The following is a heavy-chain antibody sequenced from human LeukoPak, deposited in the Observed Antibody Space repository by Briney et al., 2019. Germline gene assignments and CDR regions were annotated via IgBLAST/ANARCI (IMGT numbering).Heavy chain of an antibody. V-gene: IGHV5-51*01. D-gene: IGHD3-9*01. CDR1: GYSFTSYW. CDR3: ARLLGTYYDILTGYPPLYFDY. J-gene: IGHJ4*02. Sequence: KSGESLKISCKGSGYSFTSYWIGWVRQMPGKGLEWMGIIYPGDSDTRYSPSFQGQVTISADKSISTAYLQWSSLKASDTATYYCARLLGTYYDILTGYPPLYFDYWGQGTLVTVPS. CDR2: IYPGDSDT.